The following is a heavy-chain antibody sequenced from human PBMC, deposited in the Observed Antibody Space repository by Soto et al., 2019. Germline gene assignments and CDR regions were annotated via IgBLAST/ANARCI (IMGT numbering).Heavy chain of an antibody. D-gene: IGHD3-22*01. CDR1: GDSITSTTAA. Sequence: SQTLSLTCAISGDSITSTTAAWNWIRQSPSRGLEWLGRTYYRSTWYNDYAVSVKSRITINPDASENQFSLHLNSVTPEDTAVYYCVRDYDTSGRFDSWGQGTLVTVSS. V-gene: IGHV6-1*01. CDR2: TYYRSTWYN. J-gene: IGHJ4*02. CDR3: VRDYDTSGRFDS.